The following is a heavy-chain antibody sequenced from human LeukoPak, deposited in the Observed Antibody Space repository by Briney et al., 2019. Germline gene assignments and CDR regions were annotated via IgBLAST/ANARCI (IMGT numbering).Heavy chain of an antibody. J-gene: IGHJ4*02. D-gene: IGHD5-18*01. CDR3: ARVMNTAMVTGFDY. Sequence: SVKVSCKASGGTFSSYAISWVRQAPGQGLEWMGRIIPILGIANYAQKFQGRVTITADKSTSTAYMELSSLRSEDTAVYYRARVMNTAMVTGFDYWGQGNLVTVSS. V-gene: IGHV1-69*04. CDR1: GGTFSSYA. CDR2: IIPILGIA.